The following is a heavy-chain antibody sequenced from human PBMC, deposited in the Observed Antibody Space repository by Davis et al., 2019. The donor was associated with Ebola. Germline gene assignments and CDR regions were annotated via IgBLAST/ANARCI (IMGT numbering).Heavy chain of an antibody. J-gene: IGHJ5*02. CDR2: IYYSGST. CDR3: ASVQYYYGSGSP. D-gene: IGHD3-10*01. V-gene: IGHV4-39*01. CDR1: GGSISSSSYY. Sequence: MPSETLSLTCTVSGGSISSSSYYWGWIRQPPGKGLEWIGSIYYSGSTYYNPSLKSRVTISVDTSKNQFSLKLSSVTAADTAVYYCASVQYYYGSGSPWGQGTLVTVSS.